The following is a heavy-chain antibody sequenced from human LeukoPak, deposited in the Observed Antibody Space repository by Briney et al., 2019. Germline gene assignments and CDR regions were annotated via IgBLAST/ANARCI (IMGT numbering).Heavy chain of an antibody. Sequence: ASVKVSCKASGYIFTNYGISWVRQAPGQGLECLGWISTYNGNKNYAQKLQRRVTVTTDTSTTTAYMELRSMSSDDAAVYYCARDLCGGTYCAIDIWGEGTMVTVSS. D-gene: IGHD1-26*01. V-gene: IGHV1-18*01. CDR3: ARDLCGGTYCAIDI. CDR1: GYIFTNYG. CDR2: ISTYNGNK. J-gene: IGHJ3*02.